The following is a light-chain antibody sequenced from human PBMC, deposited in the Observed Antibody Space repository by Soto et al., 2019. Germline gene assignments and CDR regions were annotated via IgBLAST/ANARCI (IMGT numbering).Light chain of an antibody. Sequence: VLTQSPGTLSLSPGERATLSCRASQSVNNNYLAWYQQKPGQAPRLLIRGASSRATGLPDRFSGSGSGTAFTLTISRLESEDFAVYYCQQYGSSPWTFGQGTKLEIK. CDR2: GAS. CDR1: QSVNNNY. J-gene: IGKJ2*02. V-gene: IGKV3-20*01. CDR3: QQYGSSPWT.